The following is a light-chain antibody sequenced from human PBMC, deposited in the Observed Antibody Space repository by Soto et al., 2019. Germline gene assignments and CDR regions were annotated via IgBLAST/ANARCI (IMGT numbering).Light chain of an antibody. CDR1: PSVTNC. V-gene: IGKV3-11*01. Sequence: EVVLTQSPVTLSLSPGERATLSCRASPSVTNCLAWYQQKPGKAPRILINGAFNRATGIPARFSGSGSGTDFTLTISSLEPEESAIYYCQQRNIWPPVTFGQGTRLEIK. J-gene: IGKJ5*01. CDR2: GAF. CDR3: QQRNIWPPVT.